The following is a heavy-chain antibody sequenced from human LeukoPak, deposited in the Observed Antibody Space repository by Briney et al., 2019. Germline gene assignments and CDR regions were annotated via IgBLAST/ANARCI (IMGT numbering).Heavy chain of an antibody. CDR3: ARGVGSGYTDY. D-gene: IGHD3-22*01. J-gene: IGHJ4*02. Sequence: ASVKVSCKAFGYTFTSNYMHWVRQAPGQGPEWMGVISPSGGSTTYAQKFQGRVTLTRDMSTSTDYLELSSLRSEDTAVYYCARGVGSGYTDYWGQGALVTVSS. CDR2: ISPSGGST. CDR1: GYTFTSNY. V-gene: IGHV1-46*01.